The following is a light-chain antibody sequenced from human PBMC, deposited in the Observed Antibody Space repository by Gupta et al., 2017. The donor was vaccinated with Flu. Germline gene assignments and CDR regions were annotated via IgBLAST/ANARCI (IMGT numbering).Light chain of an antibody. CDR3: QSYDISLSGSV. V-gene: IGLV1-40*01. CDR1: SSNLGAGYD. CDR2: GNN. Sequence: ISCTGSSSNLGAGYDVHWYQQFPGKAPKLLLYGNNHRPSGVPDRFSGSKSGTSASLAITGLQADDEADYFCQSYDISLSGSVFGGGTKVTVL. J-gene: IGLJ3*02.